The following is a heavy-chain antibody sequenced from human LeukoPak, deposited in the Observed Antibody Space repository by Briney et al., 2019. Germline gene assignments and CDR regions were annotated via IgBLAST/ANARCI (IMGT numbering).Heavy chain of an antibody. CDR1: GFTFSSYW. CDR3: AREVPEYYDILTGYYN. CDR2: INSDGSST. D-gene: IGHD3-9*01. Sequence: GGSLRLSCAASGFTFSSYWMHWVRQAPGKGLVWVSRINSDGSSTSYADSVKGRFTISRDNAKNTLYLQMNSLGAEDTAVYYCAREVPEYYDILTGYYNWGQGTLVTVSS. J-gene: IGHJ4*02. V-gene: IGHV3-74*01.